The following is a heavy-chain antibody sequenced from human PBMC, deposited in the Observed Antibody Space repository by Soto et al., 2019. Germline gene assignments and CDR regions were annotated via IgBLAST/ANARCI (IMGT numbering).Heavy chain of an antibody. V-gene: IGHV1-2*04. J-gene: IGHJ5*02. CDR2: INPKSGGT. CDR3: ARAHCSGGRCNPPAGWFGP. CDR1: RYTNTCYY. Sequence: GAPAKACCKDRRYTNTCYYLQWLRQAQEQGREGMGWINPKSGGTNYAQKLQGWVTMTRDTSISTAYMELSRLRSDDTAVYYCARAHCSGGRCNPPAGWFGPRGQGTLGTGPS. D-gene: IGHD2-15*01.